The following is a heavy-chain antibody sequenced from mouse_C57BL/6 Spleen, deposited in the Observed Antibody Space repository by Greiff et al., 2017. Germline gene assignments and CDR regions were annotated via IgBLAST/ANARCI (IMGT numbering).Heavy chain of an antibody. CDR1: GYTFTDYY. CDR3: ATGGDYGTPFAY. Sequence: EVKLQQSGPELVKPGASVKISCKASGYTFTDYYMNWVKQSHGKSLEWIGDINPNNGGTSYNQKFKGKATLTVDKSSSTAYMELRSLTSEDSAVYYCATGGDYGTPFAYWGQGTLVTVSA. J-gene: IGHJ3*01. V-gene: IGHV1-26*01. CDR2: INPNNGGT. D-gene: IGHD1-1*01.